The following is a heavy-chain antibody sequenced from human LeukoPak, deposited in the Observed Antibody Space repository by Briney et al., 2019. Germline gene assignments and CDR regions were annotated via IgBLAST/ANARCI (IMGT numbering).Heavy chain of an antibody. J-gene: IGHJ4*02. D-gene: IGHD2-15*01. CDR3: ARHSGVCTGGSCHSDFDY. CDR2: IYPGDSDT. Sequence: GKSLKISCKGSGYSFTSYWIGWVRQMPGKGLEWMGLIYPGDSDTIFSPSFQGQVTISADKSSSTAYLQWSSLKASDAAMYDCARHSGVCTGGSCHSDFDYWGQGTLVTVSS. V-gene: IGHV5-51*01. CDR1: GYSFTSYW.